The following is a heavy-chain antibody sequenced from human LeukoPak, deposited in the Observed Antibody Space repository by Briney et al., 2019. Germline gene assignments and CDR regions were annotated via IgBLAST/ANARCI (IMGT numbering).Heavy chain of an antibody. D-gene: IGHD3-10*01. J-gene: IGHJ4*02. V-gene: IGHV3-23*01. Sequence: GGSLRLSCAASGFTFSNYAMSWVRQAPGKGLEWVSAISGSGGSTYYADSVKGRFTISRDNSKNTLYLQMNSLRAEDTAVYYCAKHGFGVFEGYWGQGTLVTVSS. CDR1: GFTFSNYA. CDR3: AKHGFGVFEGY. CDR2: ISGSGGST.